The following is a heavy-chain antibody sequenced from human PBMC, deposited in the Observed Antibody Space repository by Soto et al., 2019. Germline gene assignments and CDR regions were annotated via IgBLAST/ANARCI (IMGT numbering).Heavy chain of an antibody. J-gene: IGHJ4*02. CDR3: ARRGPGTYFDY. D-gene: IGHD6-13*01. CDR1: GFTFSSYA. CDR2: ISGSGGST. V-gene: IGHV3-23*01. Sequence: EVQLLESGGGLVQPGGSLRLSCAASGFTFSSYAMRWVRQAPGKGLEWVSAISGSGGSTYYADSVKGRFTISRDNSKHTLYRLMNSLRAEDTAVYYCARRGPGTYFDYWGQGTLVTVSS.